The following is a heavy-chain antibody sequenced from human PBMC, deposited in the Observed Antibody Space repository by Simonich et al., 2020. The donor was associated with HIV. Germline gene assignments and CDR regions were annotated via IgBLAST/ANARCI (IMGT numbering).Heavy chain of an antibody. CDR3: ARRHPTTVTTPYFDY. J-gene: IGHJ4*02. Sequence: QVQLQQWGAGLLKPSETLSLPCAVYGGSFSGYYWSWIRQPPGKGQEWIGEINHSGSTNYNPTLKVRVTISVDTSKNQFSLKLSSVTAADTAVYYCARRHPTTVTTPYFDYWGQGTLVTVSS. V-gene: IGHV4-34*01. CDR1: GGSFSGYY. D-gene: IGHD4-17*01. CDR2: INHSGST.